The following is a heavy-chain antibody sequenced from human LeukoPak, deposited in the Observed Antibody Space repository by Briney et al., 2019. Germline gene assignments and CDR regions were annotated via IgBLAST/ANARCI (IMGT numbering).Heavy chain of an antibody. Sequence: SETLSLTCTVSGGSISSGGHYWSWIRQHPGKGLEWIAYINYSGSTYYNPSLKSRVTISVDTSQNQFSLKLSSVTAADTAVYYCARDEAIFGAGYYYGMDVWGQGTTVTVSS. CDR3: ARDEAIFGAGYYYGMDV. J-gene: IGHJ6*02. D-gene: IGHD3-3*01. CDR1: GGSISSGGHY. CDR2: INYSGST. V-gene: IGHV4-31*03.